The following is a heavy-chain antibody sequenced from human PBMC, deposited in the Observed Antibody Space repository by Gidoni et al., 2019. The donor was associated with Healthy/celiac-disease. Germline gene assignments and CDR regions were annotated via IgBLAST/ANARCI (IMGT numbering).Heavy chain of an antibody. CDR1: GFSFNDYA. D-gene: IGHD4-17*01. V-gene: IGHV3-9*01. CDR3: AKDTSDYGDYVLDY. J-gene: IGHJ4*02. Sequence: EVHLVSSGGGLVLPGWSLSPSSPASGFSFNDYAMHWVRQVPGKGLEWVSGISWKSGSIGYADSVKGRFTISRDNAKKSLYLQMNSLRVEDTALYYCAKDTSDYGDYVLDYWGQGTLVTVSS. CDR2: ISWKSGSI.